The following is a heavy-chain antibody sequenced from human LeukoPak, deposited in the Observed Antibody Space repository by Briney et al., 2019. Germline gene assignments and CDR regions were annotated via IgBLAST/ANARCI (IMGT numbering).Heavy chain of an antibody. J-gene: IGHJ4*02. D-gene: IGHD6-13*01. CDR3: ARDYGYSSSWYLDY. V-gene: IGHV4-4*07. CDR2: IYTSGST. CDR1: GGSISSYY. Sequence: PSETLSLTCTVSGGSISSYYWRWIRQPAGKELEWIGRIYTSGSTNYNPSLKSRVTMSVDTSKNQFSLKLSSVTAADTAVYYCARDYGYSSSWYLDYWGQGTLVTVSS.